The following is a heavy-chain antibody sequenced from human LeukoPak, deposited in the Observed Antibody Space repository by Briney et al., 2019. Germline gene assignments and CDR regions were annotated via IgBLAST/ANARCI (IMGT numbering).Heavy chain of an antibody. CDR2: IYYSGST. J-gene: IGHJ5*02. V-gene: IGHV4-39*07. CDR1: GGSISSSSYH. CDR3: ARAEGTTVVTLNWFDP. Sequence: SETLSLTCTVSGGSISSSSYHWGWIRQPPGKGLEWIGSIYYSGSTYYNPSLKSRVTISVDTSKNQFSLKLSSVTAADTAVYYCARAEGTTVVTLNWFDPWGQGTLVTVSS. D-gene: IGHD4-23*01.